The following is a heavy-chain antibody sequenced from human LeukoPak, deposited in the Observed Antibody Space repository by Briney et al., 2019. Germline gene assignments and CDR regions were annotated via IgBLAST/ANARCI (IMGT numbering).Heavy chain of an antibody. CDR1: GFTFSSYG. CDR3: AKDVTSGSYYADFDY. CDR2: IRYDGSNK. V-gene: IGHV3-30*02. D-gene: IGHD1-26*01. Sequence: GGSLRLSCAASGFTFSSYGMHWVRQAPGKGLEWVAFIRYDGSNKYYADSGKGRFTISRDNSKNTLYLQMNSLRAEDTAVYYCAKDVTSGSYYADFDYWGQGTLVTVSS. J-gene: IGHJ4*02.